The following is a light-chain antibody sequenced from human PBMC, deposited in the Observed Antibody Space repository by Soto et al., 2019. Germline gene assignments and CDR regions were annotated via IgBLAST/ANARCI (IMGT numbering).Light chain of an antibody. CDR3: QQYGSSLF. Sequence: EIVLTQSPGTLSLSPGERATLSCRASQSVSSSYLAWYQQKPGQAPRLLIYGASSRATGIPDRFSGSGSGTDFTLTISRLEPEDFAVYYCQQYGSSLFFGPGT. V-gene: IGKV3-20*01. CDR1: QSVSSSY. J-gene: IGKJ3*01. CDR2: GAS.